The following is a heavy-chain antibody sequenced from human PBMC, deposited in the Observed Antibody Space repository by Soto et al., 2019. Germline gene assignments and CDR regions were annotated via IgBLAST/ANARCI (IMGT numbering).Heavy chain of an antibody. CDR1: GFTFSSYG. J-gene: IGHJ4*02. D-gene: IGHD3-3*01. CDR2: ISYDGSNK. Sequence: QVQLVESGGGVVQPGRSLRLSCAASGFTFSSYGMHWVRQAPGKGLEWVAVISYDGSNKYYADSVKGRFTISRDNSKNTLYLQMNSLRAEDTAVYYCAKDRGVRFLEWCYDYWGQGTLVTVSS. V-gene: IGHV3-30*18. CDR3: AKDRGVRFLEWCYDY.